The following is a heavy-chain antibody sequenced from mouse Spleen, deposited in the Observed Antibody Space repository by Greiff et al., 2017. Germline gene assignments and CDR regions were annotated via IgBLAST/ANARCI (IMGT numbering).Heavy chain of an antibody. CDR1: GFTFSSYA. J-gene: IGHJ3*01. CDR2: ISDGGSYT. D-gene: IGHD1-1*01. CDR3: ARDGFYGSRTAWFAY. V-gene: IGHV5-4*01. Sequence: DVKLVESGGGLVKPGGSLKLSCAASGFTFSSYAMSWVRQTPEKRLEWVATISDGGSYTYYPDNVKGRFTISRDNAKNNLYLQMSHLKSEDTAMYYCARDGFYGSRTAWFAYWGQGTLVTVSA.